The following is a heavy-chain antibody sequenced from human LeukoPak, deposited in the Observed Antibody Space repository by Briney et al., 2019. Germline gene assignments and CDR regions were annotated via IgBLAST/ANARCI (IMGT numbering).Heavy chain of an antibody. D-gene: IGHD6-13*01. CDR2: INTDGSST. CDR3: VRGPAAAKNAFDV. J-gene: IGHJ3*01. V-gene: IGHV3-74*01. Sequence: GGSLRLSCAASGFTFSSYEMNWVRQAPGKGLVWVSRINTDGSSTNYATSVKGRFTMSRDNAKNTLYLQMSSLTAEDTAVYYCVRGPAAAKNAFDVWGQGTMVSVSS. CDR1: GFTFSSYE.